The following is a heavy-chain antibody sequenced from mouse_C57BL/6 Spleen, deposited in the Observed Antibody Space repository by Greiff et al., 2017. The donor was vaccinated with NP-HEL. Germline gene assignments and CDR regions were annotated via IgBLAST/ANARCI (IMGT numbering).Heavy chain of an antibody. J-gene: IGHJ3*01. Sequence: EVKLVESGGGLVQPGGSMKLSCAASGFTFSDAWMDWVRQSPEKGLEWVAEIRNKANNHATYYAESVKGRFTISRDDSKSGVYLQMNSLRAEDTGIYYCTRSYDYDEGFAYWGQGTLVTVSA. CDR2: IRNKANNHAT. D-gene: IGHD2-4*01. V-gene: IGHV6-6*01. CDR3: TRSYDYDEGFAY. CDR1: GFTFSDAW.